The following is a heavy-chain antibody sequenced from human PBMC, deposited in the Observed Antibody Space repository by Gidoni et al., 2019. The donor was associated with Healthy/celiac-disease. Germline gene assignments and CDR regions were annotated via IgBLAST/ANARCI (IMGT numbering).Heavy chain of an antibody. V-gene: IGHV1-69*06. J-gene: IGHJ3*02. D-gene: IGHD6-19*01. CDR2: IIPIFGTA. CDR3: ARDIAVAGTVWHDAFDI. CDR1: AGTFSSYP. Sequence: QVQLVQSGAEVQKPGSSVKVSCKSSAGTFSSYPISWVRQAPGQGLEWMGGIIPIFGTANYAQKFQGRVTITADKSTSTAYMELSSLRSEDTAVYYCARDIAVAGTVWHDAFDIWGQGTMVTVSS.